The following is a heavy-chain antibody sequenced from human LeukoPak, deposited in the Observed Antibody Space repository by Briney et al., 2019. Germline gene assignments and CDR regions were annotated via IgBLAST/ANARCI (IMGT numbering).Heavy chain of an antibody. CDR2: IIPIFGTA. Sequence: SVKVSCKASGGTFSSYAISWVRQAPGQGLEWMGGIIPIFGTANYTQKFQGRVTITTDESTSTAYMELSSLRSEDTAVYYCASDPISPGAFDIWGQGTMVTVSS. V-gene: IGHV1-69*05. D-gene: IGHD3-3*01. CDR1: GGTFSSYA. J-gene: IGHJ3*02. CDR3: ASDPISPGAFDI.